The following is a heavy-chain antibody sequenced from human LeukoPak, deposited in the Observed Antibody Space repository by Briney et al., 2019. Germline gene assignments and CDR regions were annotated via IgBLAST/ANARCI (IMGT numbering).Heavy chain of an antibody. V-gene: IGHV4-34*01. D-gene: IGHD3-3*01. CDR1: GGSFSCYY. CDR2: INHSGST. Sequence: SETLSLTCAVYGGSFSCYYWSWIRQPPGKGLEWIGEINHSGSTNYNPSLKSRVTISVDTSKNQFSLKLSSVTAADTAVYYCARVMGTIFGVVNWFDPWGQGTLVTVSS. J-gene: IGHJ5*02. CDR3: ARVMGTIFGVVNWFDP.